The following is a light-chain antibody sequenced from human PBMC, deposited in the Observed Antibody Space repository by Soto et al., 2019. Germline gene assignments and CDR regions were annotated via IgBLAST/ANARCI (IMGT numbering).Light chain of an antibody. CDR1: QSVSSSY. CDR3: QKYGSSPFT. V-gene: IGKV3-20*01. Sequence: EIVLTQSPGTLSLSPGERATLSCRASQSVSSSYLAWYQQKPGQAPRLLIYGASSRATGIPDRFSGSGSGKDFTLTISRLEPEDCAVYYCQKYGSSPFTFGTETKVDIK. CDR2: GAS. J-gene: IGKJ3*01.